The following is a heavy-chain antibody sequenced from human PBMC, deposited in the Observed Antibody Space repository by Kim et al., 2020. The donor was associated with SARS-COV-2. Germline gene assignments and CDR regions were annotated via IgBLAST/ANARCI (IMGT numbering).Heavy chain of an antibody. CDR3: ATLPAAGYYYYGMDV. V-gene: IGHV4-39*07. J-gene: IGHJ6*02. Sequence: PALKSQVTISGATSKNRFSLKLSSVTAADTAVYYCATLPAAGYYYYGMDVWGQGTTVTVSS. D-gene: IGHD6-13*01.